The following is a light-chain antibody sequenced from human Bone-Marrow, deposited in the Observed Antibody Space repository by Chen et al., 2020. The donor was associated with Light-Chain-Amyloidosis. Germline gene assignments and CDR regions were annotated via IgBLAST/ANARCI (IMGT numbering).Light chain of an antibody. CDR2: AAS. CDR1: QTISTY. Sequence: DIQLTPSASSLSASVGDRVTITCRASQTISTYLHWYQHKPGMAPRLLIYAASHLQSGVPSRFSGSGSGTEFTLTISSLQPDDSATYYCQQSYNSPHTFGQGTNLEIK. V-gene: IGKV1-39*01. J-gene: IGKJ2*01. CDR3: QQSYNSPHT.